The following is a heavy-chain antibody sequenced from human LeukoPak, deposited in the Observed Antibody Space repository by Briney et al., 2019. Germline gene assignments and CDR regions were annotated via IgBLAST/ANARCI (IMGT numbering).Heavy chain of an antibody. CDR1: GYTFTSYG. J-gene: IGHJ6*02. CDR3: ARDQEGPVSAVVTYYYYGMDV. Sequence: GASVKVSCKASGYTFTSYGISWVRQAPGQGLEWMGWISAYNGNTNYAQKLQGRVTMTTDTSTSTAYMELRSLRSDDTAVYYCARDQEGPVSAVVTYYYYGMDVWGQGTTVTVSS. CDR2: ISAYNGNT. V-gene: IGHV1-18*01. D-gene: IGHD4-23*01.